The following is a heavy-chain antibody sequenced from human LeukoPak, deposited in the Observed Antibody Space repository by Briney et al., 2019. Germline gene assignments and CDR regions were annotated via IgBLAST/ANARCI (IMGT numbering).Heavy chain of an antibody. CDR2: IYYSGST. D-gene: IGHD6-19*01. CDR1: GGSISSSSYY. V-gene: IGHV4-39*01. J-gene: IGHJ4*02. CDR3: ARLKYSSGWYGFDY. Sequence: KPSETLSLTCTVSGGSISSSSYYWGWIRQPPGKGLEWIGSIYYSGSTYYNPSLKSRVTISVDTSKNQFSLKLSSATAADTAAYYCARLKYSSGWYGFDYWGQGTLVTVSS.